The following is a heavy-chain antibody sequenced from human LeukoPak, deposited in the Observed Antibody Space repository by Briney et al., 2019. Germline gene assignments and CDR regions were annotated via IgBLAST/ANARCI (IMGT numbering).Heavy chain of an antibody. Sequence: SETLSLTCGVYGGSFSDYYWSWIRQSPGTGLEWIGEINQGGITPYNPSLKSRVTISVDTSKIEFSLNMSSVTDADTAVYYCARGDGSGPRFDPWGQGTLVTVSS. D-gene: IGHD3-10*01. CDR3: ARGDGSGPRFDP. CDR2: INQGGIT. J-gene: IGHJ5*02. V-gene: IGHV4-34*01. CDR1: GGSFSDYY.